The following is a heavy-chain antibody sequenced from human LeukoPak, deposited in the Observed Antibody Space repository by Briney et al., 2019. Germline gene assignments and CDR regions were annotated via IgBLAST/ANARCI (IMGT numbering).Heavy chain of an antibody. CDR1: GGSISSGGYS. CDR3: ARVAGYSSSWYVGYFDY. D-gene: IGHD6-13*01. CDR2: IYHSGST. J-gene: IGHJ4*02. V-gene: IGHV4-30-2*01. Sequence: SETLSLTCAVSGGSISSGGYSWSWIRQPPGKGLEWIGYIYHSGSTYYNPSLKSRVTISVDRSKNQFSLKLSSVTAADTAVYYCARVAGYSSSWYVGYFDYWGQGTLVTVSS.